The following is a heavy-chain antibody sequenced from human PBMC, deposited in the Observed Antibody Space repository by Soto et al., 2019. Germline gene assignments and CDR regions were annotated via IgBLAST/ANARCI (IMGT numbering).Heavy chain of an antibody. CDR2: INPDNGNT. Sequence: ASVKVSCKASGYTFTRYTMNWVRQAPGQRLEWMGWINPDNGNTKSSQKFQDRVIITRDTSASTAYMDLSSLRSEDTAVYYCAKKPSIIAAAGLFDYWGQGTLVTVSS. CDR1: GYTFTRYT. D-gene: IGHD6-13*01. V-gene: IGHV1-3*01. J-gene: IGHJ4*02. CDR3: AKKPSIIAAAGLFDY.